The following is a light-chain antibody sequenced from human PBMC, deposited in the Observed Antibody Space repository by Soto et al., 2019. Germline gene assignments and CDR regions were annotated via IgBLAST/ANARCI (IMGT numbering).Light chain of an antibody. V-gene: IGLV1-51*02. CDR1: SSNIGATY. J-gene: IGLJ2*01. CDR3: ATWDTSLRVVV. Sequence: QPVLTQPPSVSAAPGQTVTISCSGSSSNIGATYVSWYQQLPGTAPRLLIYETTQRPSGIPDRFSASKSGTSATLDITGLQTGDEADYYCATWDTSLRVVVFGGGTKLTVL. CDR2: ETT.